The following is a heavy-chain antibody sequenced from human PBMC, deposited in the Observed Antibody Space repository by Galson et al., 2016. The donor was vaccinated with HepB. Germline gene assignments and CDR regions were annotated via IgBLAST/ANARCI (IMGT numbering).Heavy chain of an antibody. D-gene: IGHD6-19*01. V-gene: IGHV3-48*02. Sequence: SLRLSCAASGFTFSSYNMKWVRQTPGKGLEWVSYISPNGGTTYYADSVKGRFTISRDNARNSLYLQMNNLRDEDSAVYYCARGLPFHSSGWYFDYWGQGALVTGSS. CDR1: GFTFSSYN. CDR3: ARGLPFHSSGWYFDY. CDR2: ISPNGGTT. J-gene: IGHJ4*02.